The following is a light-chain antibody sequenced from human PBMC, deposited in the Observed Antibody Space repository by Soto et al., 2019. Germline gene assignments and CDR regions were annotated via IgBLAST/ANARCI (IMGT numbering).Light chain of an antibody. CDR3: MQTKQLPLT. Sequence: DIVMTQSPLSLPVTPGEPASISCRSIQSLLHSNGYNYLHWYLQKPGQSPQLLIYLGSNRASGVPDRFSGSGSGTHFTLKISRVEAEDVGVYYCMQTKQLPLTFGPGAKVDIK. V-gene: IGKV2-28*01. J-gene: IGKJ1*01. CDR1: QSLLHSNGYNY. CDR2: LGS.